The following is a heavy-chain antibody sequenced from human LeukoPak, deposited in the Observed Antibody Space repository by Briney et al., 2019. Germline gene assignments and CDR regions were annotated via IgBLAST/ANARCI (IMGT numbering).Heavy chain of an antibody. CDR1: GGSISSYY. CDR3: ARDLTGYFDY. CDR2: IYYSGST. Sequence: SETLSLTCTVSGGSISSYYWSWIRQPPGKGLEWIGYIYYSGSTNYNPSLKSRVTISVDTSRNQFSLKLSSVTAADTAVYYCARDLTGYFDYWGQGTLVTVSS. V-gene: IGHV4-59*12. J-gene: IGHJ4*02.